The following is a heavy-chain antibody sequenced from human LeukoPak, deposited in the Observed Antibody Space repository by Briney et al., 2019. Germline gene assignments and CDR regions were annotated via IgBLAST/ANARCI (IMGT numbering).Heavy chain of an antibody. CDR3: ARDFPSYQLLIYAGYYYYGMDV. V-gene: IGHV3-21*01. Sequence: GGSLRLSCVASGFTFRSYSLNWVRQAPGKGLEWVSSISSSGAYIYYADSFKGRFTISRDNAKNSLYLQMNSLRAEDTAVYYCARDFPSYQLLIYAGYYYYGMDVWGQGTTVTVSS. J-gene: IGHJ6*02. CDR2: ISSSGAYI. D-gene: IGHD2-2*01. CDR1: GFTFRSYS.